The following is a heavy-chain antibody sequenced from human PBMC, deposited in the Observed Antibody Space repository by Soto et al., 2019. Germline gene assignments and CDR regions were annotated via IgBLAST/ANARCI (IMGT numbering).Heavy chain of an antibody. J-gene: IGHJ4*02. CDR1: GGSISSYY. CDR3: ARGADSGYYNQFDY. Sequence: SETLSLTCTVSGGSISSYYWSWIRQPTGKGLEWIGYIYYSGSTNYNPSLKSRVTISVDTSKNQFSLKLSSVTAADTAVYYCARGADSGYYNQFDYWGQGTLVTVSS. CDR2: IYYSGST. V-gene: IGHV4-59*01. D-gene: IGHD5-12*01.